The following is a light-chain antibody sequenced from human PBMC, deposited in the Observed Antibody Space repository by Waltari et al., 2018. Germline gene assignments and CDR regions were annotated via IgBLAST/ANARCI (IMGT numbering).Light chain of an antibody. V-gene: IGKV1-NL1*01. CDR1: QDITNA. J-gene: IGKJ4*01. CDR2: ATS. CDR3: QQYFSVPLT. Sequence: IQMTQSPSSLSGFVGDRVTSSCRASQDITNALAWYQPKLGRAPKLLIYATSKLEGGVPARFSGRGSGTTYTLTIDGLQSDDSASYFCQQYFSVPLTFGGGSKIEI.